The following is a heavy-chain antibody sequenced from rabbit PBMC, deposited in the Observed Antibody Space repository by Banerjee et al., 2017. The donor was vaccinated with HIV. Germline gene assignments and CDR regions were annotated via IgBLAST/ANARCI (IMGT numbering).Heavy chain of an antibody. CDR3: ARDVISSGGFNL. CDR1: GFDFSSYY. Sequence: QLKESGGGLVQPGGSLTLSCKASGFDFSSYYMNWVRQAPGKGLEWIGSISTGDGTTNYASWVNGRFTISSHNAQNTVYLQLNSLTAADTATYFCARDVISSGGFNLWGPGTLVTV. V-gene: IGHV1S7*01. D-gene: IGHD1-1*01. J-gene: IGHJ4*01. CDR2: ISTGDGTT.